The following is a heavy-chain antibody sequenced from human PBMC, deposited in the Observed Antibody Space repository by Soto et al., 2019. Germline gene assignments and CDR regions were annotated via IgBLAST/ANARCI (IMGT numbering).Heavy chain of an antibody. CDR1: GFTVSSNY. D-gene: IGHD6-19*01. CDR2: IYSGGST. J-gene: IGHJ4*02. Sequence: EVQLVESGGGLVQPGGSLRLSCAASGFTVSSNYMSWVRQAPGKGLEWVSVIYSGGSTYYADSVKGRFTISRDNSKNTLYLQMNSLSAEDTAVYYCAKEFSGSSYGGGYWGQGTLVTVSS. CDR3: AKEFSGSSYGGGY. V-gene: IGHV3-66*01.